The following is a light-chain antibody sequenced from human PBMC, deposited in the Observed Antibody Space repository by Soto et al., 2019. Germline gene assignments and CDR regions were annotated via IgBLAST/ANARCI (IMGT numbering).Light chain of an antibody. CDR1: QSVHSNF. CDR3: QQRSNWPPT. Sequence: ETVLTQSPGTLSLSPGERATLYCRASQSVHSNFLAWYQHQPGQAPRLLIFGASARATGTPDRFSGSGPGTDFTLTISRLEPEDFAVYYCQQRSNWPPTFGQGTRLEIK. CDR2: GAS. V-gene: IGKV3D-20*02. J-gene: IGKJ5*01.